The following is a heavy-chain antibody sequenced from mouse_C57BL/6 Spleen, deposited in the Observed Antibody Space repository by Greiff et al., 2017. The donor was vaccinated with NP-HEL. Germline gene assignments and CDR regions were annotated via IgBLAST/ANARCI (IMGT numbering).Heavy chain of an antibody. J-gene: IGHJ4*01. CDR2: INPGSGGT. V-gene: IGHV1-54*01. CDR1: GYAFTNYL. D-gene: IGHD2-2*01. Sequence: QVQLKESGAELVRPGTSVKVSCKASGYAFTNYLIEWVKQRPGQGLEWIGVINPGSGGTNYNEKFKGKATLTADKSSSTAYMQLSSLTSEDSAVYFCASAYGYGTPYYAMDYWGQGTSVTVSS. CDR3: ASAYGYGTPYYAMDY.